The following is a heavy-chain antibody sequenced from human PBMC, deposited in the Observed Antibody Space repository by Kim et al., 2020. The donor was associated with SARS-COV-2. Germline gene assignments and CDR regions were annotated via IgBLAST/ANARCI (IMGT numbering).Heavy chain of an antibody. V-gene: IGHV3-53*01. Sequence: GGSLRLSCAASGFTVSSNYMSWVRQAPGKGLEWVSVIYSGGSTYYADSVKGRFTISRDNSKNTLYLQMNSRRAEDTAVYYCARVAAAENYYYYGMDVWGQGTTVTVSS. CDR3: ARVAAAENYYYYGMDV. J-gene: IGHJ6*02. CDR2: IYSGGST. D-gene: IGHD6-13*01. CDR1: GFTVSSNY.